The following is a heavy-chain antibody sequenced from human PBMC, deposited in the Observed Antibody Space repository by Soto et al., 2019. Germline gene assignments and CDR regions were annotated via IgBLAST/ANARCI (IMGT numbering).Heavy chain of an antibody. D-gene: IGHD3-10*01. J-gene: IGHJ5*02. CDR1: GFSLSTSGVG. CDR3: AQTRRRECITVRPGVWFDP. CDR2: IYWNDAK. Sequence: SGPTLVNPTQTLTLTCTFSGFSLSTSGVGVGWIRQPPGKALEWLALIYWNDAKRYSPSLKSRRTITKDTSKNQVVLTMTNMDPVDTATYYCAQTRRRECITVRPGVWFDPGGQGTLVTVSS. V-gene: IGHV2-5*01.